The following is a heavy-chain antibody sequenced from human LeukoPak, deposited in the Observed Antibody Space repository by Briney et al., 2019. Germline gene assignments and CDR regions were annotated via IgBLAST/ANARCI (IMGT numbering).Heavy chain of an antibody. CDR1: GYSLSSGYY. V-gene: IGHV4-38-2*02. CDR2: IYHSGST. J-gene: IGHJ3*02. D-gene: IGHD3-22*01. CDR3: VRTGTYYYDSSGYLHAFDI. Sequence: SETLSLTCTVSGYSLSSGYYWGWIRQPPGKGLEWIGSIYHSGSTYYNPSLKSRVTISVDTSKNQFSLKLSSVTAADTAVYYCVRTGTYYYDSSGYLHAFDIWGQGTMVTVSS.